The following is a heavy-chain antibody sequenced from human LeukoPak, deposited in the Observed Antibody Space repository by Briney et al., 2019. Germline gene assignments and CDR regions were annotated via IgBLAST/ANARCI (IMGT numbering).Heavy chain of an antibody. CDR1: GITFSTYG. CDR3: ASDRDSSGYYPDY. J-gene: IGHJ4*02. CDR2: ISYDGSNK. V-gene: IGHV3-30*03. Sequence: GGSLRLSCVASGITFSTYGMHWVRQAPGKGLEWVAVISYDGSNKYYADSVKGRFTISRDNSKNTLYLQMNSLRAEDTAVYYCASDRDSSGYYPDYWGQGTLVTVSS. D-gene: IGHD3-22*01.